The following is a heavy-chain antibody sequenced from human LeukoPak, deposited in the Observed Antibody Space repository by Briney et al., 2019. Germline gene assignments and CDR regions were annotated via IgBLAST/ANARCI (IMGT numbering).Heavy chain of an antibody. D-gene: IGHD2-15*01. Sequence: ASVKVSCKASGYTFTSYYMHWVRQAPGQGLEWMGWINPNSGGTNYAQKFQGRVTMTRDTSISTAYMELSRLRSDDTAVYYCARVNIVVVVAASDAFDIWGQGTMVTVSS. CDR3: ARVNIVVVVAASDAFDI. J-gene: IGHJ3*02. CDR2: INPNSGGT. CDR1: GYTFTSYY. V-gene: IGHV1-2*02.